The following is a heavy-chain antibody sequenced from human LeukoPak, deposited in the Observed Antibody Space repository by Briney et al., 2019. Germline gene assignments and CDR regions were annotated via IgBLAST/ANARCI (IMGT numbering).Heavy chain of an antibody. D-gene: IGHD3-22*01. V-gene: IGHV3-9*01. CDR3: AKDKRNYYDSSGYSYYFDY. CDR1: GFTFDDYA. CDR2: SSWNSGSI. Sequence: TLRLTCAASGFTFDDYAMHWVRQAPGKGLERVSGSSWNSGSIGYADSVKGRFTISRDNAKNSLYLQMNSLRAEDTALYYCAKDKRNYYDSSGYSYYFDYWGQGTLVTVSS. J-gene: IGHJ4*02.